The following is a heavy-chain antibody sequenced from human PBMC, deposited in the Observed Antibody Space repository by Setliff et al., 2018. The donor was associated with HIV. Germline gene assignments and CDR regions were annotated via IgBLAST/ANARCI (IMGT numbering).Heavy chain of an antibody. Sequence: ASETLSLTCTVSGDSISSHYWTWIRQPPGRGLEWIGYIDYSGSTNQNPSLKSRVTMSVDTSKNQFSLRLSSVTAADTATYYRARAFFFDTSGYRSYYHYMDVWGKGTTVTVSS. D-gene: IGHD3-22*01. J-gene: IGHJ6*03. V-gene: IGHV4-59*11. CDR3: ARAFFFDTSGYRSYYHYMDV. CDR2: IDYSGST. CDR1: GDSISSHY.